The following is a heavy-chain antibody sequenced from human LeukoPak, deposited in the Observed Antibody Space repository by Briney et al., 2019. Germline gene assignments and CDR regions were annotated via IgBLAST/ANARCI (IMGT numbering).Heavy chain of an antibody. J-gene: IGHJ4*02. Sequence: ASVKVSCKASGYTFTGYYMHWVRQAPGQGLEWMGWINPNSGGTSYAQKFQGRVTMTRDTSISTAYMELSRLRSDDTAVYYCASSIAVAGTGAFDYWGQGTLVTVSS. D-gene: IGHD6-19*01. CDR2: INPNSGGT. V-gene: IGHV1-2*02. CDR3: ASSIAVAGTGAFDY. CDR1: GYTFTGYY.